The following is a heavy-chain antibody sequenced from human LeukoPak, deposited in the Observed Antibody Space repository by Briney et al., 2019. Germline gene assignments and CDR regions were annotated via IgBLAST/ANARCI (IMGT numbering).Heavy chain of an antibody. CDR1: AGTFTSNY. CDR2: INPSGGST. D-gene: IGHD5-12*01. J-gene: IGHJ4*02. CDR3: AREGDSGYDSGRRETWLLLI. V-gene: IGHV1-46*01. Sequence: ASVKVSFKESAGTFTSNYRRWVRHAPGQGLEWMGIINPSGGSTSYAQKFQGRVTMTRDTSTSTVYMELSSLRSEDTGVYYCAREGDSGYDSGRRETWLLLIWGQGTLVTVSS.